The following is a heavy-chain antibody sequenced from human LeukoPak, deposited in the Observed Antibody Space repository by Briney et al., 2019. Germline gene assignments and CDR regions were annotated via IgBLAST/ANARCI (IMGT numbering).Heavy chain of an antibody. CDR3: AKGDLYDILTGHIGY. D-gene: IGHD3-9*01. Sequence: GGSLRLSCAASGFIFSKYGMHWVRQAPGKGLEWVAFIRYDGSNKYYADSVKGRFTISRDNSKNTLYLQMNSLRAEDTAVYYCAKGDLYDILTGHIGYWGQGTLVTVSS. CDR1: GFIFSKYG. V-gene: IGHV3-30*02. J-gene: IGHJ4*02. CDR2: IRYDGSNK.